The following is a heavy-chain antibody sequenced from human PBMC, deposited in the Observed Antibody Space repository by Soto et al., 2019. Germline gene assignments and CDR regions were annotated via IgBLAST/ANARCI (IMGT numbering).Heavy chain of an antibody. V-gene: IGHV3-48*03. J-gene: IGHJ2*01. CDR1: GFTFSSYE. CDR3: ARAFEGYYDSSGYYPDNWYFDL. Sequence: GESLKISCAASGFTFSSYEMNWVRQAPGKGLEWVSYISSSGSTIYYADSVKGRFTISRDNAKNSLYLQMNSLRAEDTAVYYCARAFEGYYDSSGYYPDNWYFDLWGRGTLVTVSS. CDR2: ISSSGSTI. D-gene: IGHD3-22*01.